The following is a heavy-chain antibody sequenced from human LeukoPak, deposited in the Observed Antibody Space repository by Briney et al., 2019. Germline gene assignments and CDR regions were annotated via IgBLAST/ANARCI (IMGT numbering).Heavy chain of an antibody. V-gene: IGHV4-38-2*02. CDR3: AREGSSWYYAFDI. J-gene: IGHJ3*02. Sequence: SETLSLTCAVSGYSISSGYYWGWIRQPPGKGLEWIGSIYHSGSTYYNPSLKSRVTTSVDTSNNQFSLKLSSVTAADTAVYYCAREGSSWYYAFDIWGQGTMVTVSS. D-gene: IGHD6-13*01. CDR2: IYHSGST. CDR1: GYSISSGYY.